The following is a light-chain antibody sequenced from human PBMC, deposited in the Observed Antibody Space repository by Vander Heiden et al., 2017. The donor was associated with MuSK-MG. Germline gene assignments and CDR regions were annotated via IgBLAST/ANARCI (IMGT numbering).Light chain of an antibody. J-gene: IGLJ2*01. Sequence: SYELTQPLSVSVPLGQTASIAVGGKNIGSKNVHWSQQMPGQALVLVIYRNTNRPSGIPERFSGYSSGNTATLTISRAQAGDEADYYCQVWDSTTVVFGGGTKLTVL. CDR1: NIGSKN. V-gene: IGLV3-9*01. CDR2: RNT. CDR3: QVWDSTTVV.